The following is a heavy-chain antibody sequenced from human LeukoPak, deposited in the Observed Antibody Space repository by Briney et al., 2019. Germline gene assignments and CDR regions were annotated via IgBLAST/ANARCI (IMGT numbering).Heavy chain of an antibody. J-gene: IGHJ6*03. CDR1: GFTFSSYG. D-gene: IGHD3-22*01. CDR3: AKTSGYPPQDYYMDV. V-gene: IGHV3-33*06. Sequence: GGSLRLSCAASGFTFSSYGMHWVRQAPGKGLEWVAVIWYDGSNKYYADSVKGRFTISRDNSKNTLYLQMNSLRAEDTAVYYCAKTSGYPPQDYYMDVWGKGPTVTVSS. CDR2: IWYDGSNK.